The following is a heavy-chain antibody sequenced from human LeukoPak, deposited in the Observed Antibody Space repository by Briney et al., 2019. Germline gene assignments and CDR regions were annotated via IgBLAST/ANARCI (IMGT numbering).Heavy chain of an antibody. V-gene: IGHV4-34*01. J-gene: IGHJ5*02. CDR2: INHSGST. D-gene: IGHD3-16*02. CDR1: GGSFSGYY. CDR3: ARHNKDYDYVWGSYRSAYWFDP. Sequence: SETLSLTCAVYGGSFSGYYWSWIRQPPGKGLEWIGEINHSGSTNYNPSLKSRVTISVDTSKNQFSLKLSSVTAADTAVYYCARHNKDYDYVWGSYRSAYWFDPWGQGTLVTVSS.